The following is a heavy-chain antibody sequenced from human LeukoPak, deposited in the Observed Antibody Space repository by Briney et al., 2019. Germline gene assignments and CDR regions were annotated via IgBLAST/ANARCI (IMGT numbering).Heavy chain of an antibody. D-gene: IGHD3-22*01. Sequence: SETLSLTCVVYGGSFSGYFWSWIRQPPGKGLEWIGEITPSGSTNYGPSLKSRVSISIDTSKKKLSLRLTSVTAADSAVYYCASSFYYDSRDYWGQGTLVTVSS. V-gene: IGHV4-34*01. CDR1: GGSFSGYF. CDR3: ASSFYYDSRDY. CDR2: ITPSGST. J-gene: IGHJ4*02.